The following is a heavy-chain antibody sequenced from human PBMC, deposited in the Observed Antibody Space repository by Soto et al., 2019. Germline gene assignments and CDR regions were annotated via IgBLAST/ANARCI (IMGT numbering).Heavy chain of an antibody. CDR3: SRDVTGTCDY. CDR1: GFTFSSYW. Sequence: EVQLVESGGGLVQPGGSLRLSCAASGFTFSSYWMSWVRQAPGKGLEWVANIKQAGSEKYYVDSVQGRFTISRDNAKNSLYLQMNSRRAEDTAVYYCSRDVTGTCDYWGQGTLVTVSS. J-gene: IGHJ4*02. D-gene: IGHD1-1*01. V-gene: IGHV3-7*01. CDR2: IKQAGSEK.